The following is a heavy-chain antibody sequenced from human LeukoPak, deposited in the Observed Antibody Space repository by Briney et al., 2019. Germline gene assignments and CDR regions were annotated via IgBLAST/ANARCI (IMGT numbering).Heavy chain of an antibody. CDR2: ISGSGGSS. D-gene: IGHD6-6*01. J-gene: IGHJ4*02. CDR1: GFTFDSYA. Sequence: GGSLRLSCAASGFTFDSYAMSWVRQAPGKGLEWVSAISGSGGSSYYADSVKGRFTISRDNSKNTLYLQMNSLRAEDTAVYYCARDLSSSIAALGYWGQGTLVTVSS. CDR3: ARDLSSSIAALGY. V-gene: IGHV3-23*01.